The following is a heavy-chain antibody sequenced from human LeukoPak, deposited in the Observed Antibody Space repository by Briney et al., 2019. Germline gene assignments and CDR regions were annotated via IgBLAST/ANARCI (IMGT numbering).Heavy chain of an antibody. D-gene: IGHD1-1*01. Sequence: GGSLRLSCAASGFTFSSYAMSWVRQAPGKGLEWVSFISSSTSYMYYTDSVKGRFTISRDNAKNSLYLQMNSLRAEDTAVNYCARDPTPTHWNDNWYFDLWGRGTLVTVSS. J-gene: IGHJ2*01. V-gene: IGHV3-21*01. CDR1: GFTFSSYA. CDR3: ARDPTPTHWNDNWYFDL. CDR2: ISSSTSYM.